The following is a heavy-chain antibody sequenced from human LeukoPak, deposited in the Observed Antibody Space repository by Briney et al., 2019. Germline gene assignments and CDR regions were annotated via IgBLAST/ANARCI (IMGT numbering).Heavy chain of an antibody. CDR3: AKGVLGGYYYGMDV. CDR1: GFTFDGYA. D-gene: IGHD1-26*01. CDR2: ISWNSGSI. Sequence: PGRSLRLSCAASGFTFDGYAMHWVRQAPGKGLEWVSGISWNSGSIGYADSVKGRFTISRDNAKNSLYLQMNSLRAEDTALYYCAKGVLGGYYYGMDVWGQGTTVTVSS. J-gene: IGHJ6*02. V-gene: IGHV3-9*01.